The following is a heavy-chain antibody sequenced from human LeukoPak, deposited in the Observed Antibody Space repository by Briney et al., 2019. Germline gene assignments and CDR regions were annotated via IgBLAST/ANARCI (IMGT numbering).Heavy chain of an antibody. Sequence: SETLSLTCTVSGGSISSSGYYWGWIRQPPGKGLEWIASINYSGTTYYNPSLKSRVTISEDRSKNQFSLKLSSVTAADTAVYYCARLRDGRWLLEYWGQGTLVTVSS. CDR3: ARLRDGRWLLEY. CDR2: INYSGTT. J-gene: IGHJ4*02. D-gene: IGHD5-24*01. CDR1: GGSISSSGYY. V-gene: IGHV4-39*01.